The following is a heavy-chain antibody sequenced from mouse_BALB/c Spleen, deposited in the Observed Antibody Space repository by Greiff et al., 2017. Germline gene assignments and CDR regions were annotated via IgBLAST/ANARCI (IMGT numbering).Heavy chain of an antibody. CDR2: ISYSGST. D-gene: IGHD2-14*01. Sequence: EVQLQQSGPGLVKPSQSLSLTCTVTGYSITSDYAWNWIRQFPGNKLEWMGYISYSGSTSYNPSLKSRISITRDTSKNQFFLQLNSVTTEDTATYYCARYRYEHYFDYWGQGTTLTVSS. V-gene: IGHV3-2*02. J-gene: IGHJ2*01. CDR1: GYSITSDYA. CDR3: ARYRYEHYFDY.